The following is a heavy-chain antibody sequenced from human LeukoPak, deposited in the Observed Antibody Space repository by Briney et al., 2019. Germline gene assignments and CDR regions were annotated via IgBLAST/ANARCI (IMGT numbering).Heavy chain of an antibody. Sequence: PGGSLRLSCAASGFTFSSYWMSWFRQAPGKGLEWVANIKQEGSEKYYVDSVKGRFTISRDNAKNSLYLQMNSLRAEDTAVYYCARANSTHYDFWSGYPSCDYFDYWGQGTLVTVSS. CDR3: ARANSTHYDFWSGYPSCDYFDY. CDR1: GFTFSSYW. V-gene: IGHV3-7*01. J-gene: IGHJ4*02. CDR2: IKQEGSEK. D-gene: IGHD3-3*01.